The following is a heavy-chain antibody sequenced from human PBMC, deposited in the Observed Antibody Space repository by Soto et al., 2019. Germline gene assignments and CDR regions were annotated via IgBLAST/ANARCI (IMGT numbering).Heavy chain of an antibody. CDR1: GYTFTSYG. J-gene: IGHJ4*02. Sequence: QVQLVQSGAEVKKPGASVKVSCKASGYTFTSYGISWVRQAPGQGLEWMGWISAYNGNTNYAQKLQGRVTMTTDTSTSTAYMELRSLRSDDTAVYYCAREGLNTYYDYFWGSYRAIDYWGQGTLVTVSS. CDR3: AREGLNTYYDYFWGSYRAIDY. D-gene: IGHD3-16*02. V-gene: IGHV1-18*01. CDR2: ISAYNGNT.